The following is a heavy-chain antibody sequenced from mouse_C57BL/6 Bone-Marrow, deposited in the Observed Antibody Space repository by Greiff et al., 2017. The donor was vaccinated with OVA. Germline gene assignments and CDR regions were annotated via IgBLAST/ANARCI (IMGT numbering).Heavy chain of an antibody. D-gene: IGHD2-1*01. CDR3: ARWDYYGNY. V-gene: IGHV1-52*01. CDR1: GYTFTSYW. CDR2: IDPSDSET. Sequence: VKLQQPGAELVRPGSSVKLSCKASGYTFTSYWMHWVKQRPIQGLEWIGNIDPSDSETHYNQKFKDKATLTVDKSSSTAYMQLSSLTSEDSAVYYCARWDYYGNYWGQGTTLTVSS. J-gene: IGHJ2*01.